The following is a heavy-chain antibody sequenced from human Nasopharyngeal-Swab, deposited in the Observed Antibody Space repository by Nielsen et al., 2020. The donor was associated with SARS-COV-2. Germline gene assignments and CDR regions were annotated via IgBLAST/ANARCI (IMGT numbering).Heavy chain of an antibody. D-gene: IGHD3-9*01. V-gene: IGHV6-1*01. CDR2: TYYGSKWYN. CDR1: GDSVSSNNVG. CDR3: ARGFLQTGFDY. Sequence: SETLSLTCAISGDSVSSNNVGWNWIRQSPSRGFEWLGRTYYGSKWYNHYAPSVESRVTIKPDTSKNQFSLQMDSVTPEDSAVYYCARGFLQTGFDYWGQGTLVIVSS. J-gene: IGHJ4*02.